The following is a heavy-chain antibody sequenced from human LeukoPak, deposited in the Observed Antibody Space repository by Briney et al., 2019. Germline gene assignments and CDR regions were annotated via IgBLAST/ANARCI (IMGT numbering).Heavy chain of an antibody. CDR1: GYTFRSYV. CDR3: AKEVSVVAFFDY. V-gene: IGHV3-23*01. D-gene: IGHD2-15*01. J-gene: IGHJ4*02. CDR2: FSVIGGRT. Sequence: GGSLRISCAASGYTFRSYVMSLVRKAPGKGPDRVSAFSVIGGRTYYTDSVKGRFTISRDNSKNTLYLQMNILRPEDTAVYYCAKEVSVVAFFDYWGQGTLVTVSS.